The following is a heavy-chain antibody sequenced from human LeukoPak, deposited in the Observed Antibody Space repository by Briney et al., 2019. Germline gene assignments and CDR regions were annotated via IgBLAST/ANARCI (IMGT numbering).Heavy chain of an antibody. D-gene: IGHD2-15*01. CDR2: IRPDENRK. V-gene: IGHV3-30*02. Sequence: GGSLRLSCVASGFTLSHYGFHWVRQAPGKGLEWVGIIRPDENRKSYGDSVKGRFTISRDNSKNTVYLQMNTLRADDTAVYYCVVVLVPAAVWQFDLLGRGTQVTVSS. J-gene: IGHJ2*01. CDR1: GFTLSHYG. CDR3: VVVLVPAAVWQFDL.